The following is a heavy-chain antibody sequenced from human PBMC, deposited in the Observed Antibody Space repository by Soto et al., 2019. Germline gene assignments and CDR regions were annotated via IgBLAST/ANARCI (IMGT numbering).Heavy chain of an antibody. V-gene: IGHV4-4*02. J-gene: IGHJ5*02. CDR3: ARDAGGWYQLLSPWFDP. CDR1: GGSVSSSNW. Sequence: PAETLSLTCAVSGGSVSSSNWWGWVRQPPGKGLEWIGEIYHTGSTNYNPSLKSRVTISVDTSKNQFSLRLSSVTAADTAVYYCARDAGGWYQLLSPWFDPWGQGTLVTVSS. CDR2: IYHTGST. D-gene: IGHD2-2*01.